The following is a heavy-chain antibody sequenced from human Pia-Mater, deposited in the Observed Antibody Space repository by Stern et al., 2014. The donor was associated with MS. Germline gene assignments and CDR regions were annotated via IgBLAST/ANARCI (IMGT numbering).Heavy chain of an antibody. D-gene: IGHD6-13*01. CDR2: INTNTGNP. CDR1: GYTFNRYS. Sequence: QVQLVESGSEMKKPGASVKVSCKTSGYTFNRYSINWVRQAPGQGLEWMGWINTNTGNPIYAPGFPGRFVFSLDSSASTAYLQISGLKAEDTAVYYCARPITAADPTFDYWGQGTLVTVSS. J-gene: IGHJ4*02. CDR3: ARPITAADPTFDY. V-gene: IGHV7-4-1*02.